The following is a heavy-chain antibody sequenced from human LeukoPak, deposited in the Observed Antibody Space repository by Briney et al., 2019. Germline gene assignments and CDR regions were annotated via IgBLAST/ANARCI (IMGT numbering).Heavy chain of an antibody. CDR2: ISGSGGST. D-gene: IGHD2-2*02. J-gene: IGHJ4*02. V-gene: IGHV3-23*01. CDR3: ANSARDIVVVPAAIEGY. Sequence: GGSLRLSCAASGFTFSSYAMSWVRQAPGKGLEWVSAISGSGGSTYYADSVKGRFTISRDNSKNTLYLQMNSLRAEDTAVYYCANSARDIVVVPAAIEGYWGQGTLVTVSS. CDR1: GFTFSSYA.